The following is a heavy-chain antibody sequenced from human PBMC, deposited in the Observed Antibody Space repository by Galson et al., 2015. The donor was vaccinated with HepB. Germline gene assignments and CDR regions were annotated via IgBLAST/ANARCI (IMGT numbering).Heavy chain of an antibody. CDR1: GGSISSSSYY. CDR3: ARRTRVVITTRDRNYFDF. V-gene: IGHV4-39*01. D-gene: IGHD3-22*01. Sequence: ETLSLTCPVSGGSISSSSYYWGWIRQPPGKGLEWIGSIYYSGSTYYNPSLKSRVTISVDTSKNQFSLKLSSVTAADTAVYYCARRTRVVITTRDRNYFDFWGQGTLVTVSS. J-gene: IGHJ4*02. CDR2: IYYSGST.